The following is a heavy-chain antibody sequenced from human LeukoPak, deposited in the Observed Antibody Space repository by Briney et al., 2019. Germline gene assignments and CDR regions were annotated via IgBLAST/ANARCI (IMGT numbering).Heavy chain of an antibody. V-gene: IGHV7-4-1*02. CDR2: INTNTGNP. J-gene: IGHJ6*03. CDR3: ARLGVPYYYYYMDV. Sequence: ASVKVSCKASGYTFTGYYMHWVRQAPGQGLEWMGWINTNTGNPTYAQGFTGRFVFSLDTSVSTAYLQINSLKAEDTAVYYCARLGVPYYYYYMDVWGKGTTVTVSS. D-gene: IGHD3-10*01. CDR1: GYTFTGYY.